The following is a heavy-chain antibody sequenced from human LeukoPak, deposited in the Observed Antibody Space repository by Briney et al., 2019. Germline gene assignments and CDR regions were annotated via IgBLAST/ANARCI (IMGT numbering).Heavy chain of an antibody. V-gene: IGHV4-34*01. CDR1: GGSITDYF. J-gene: IGHJ6*03. CDR2: FSHRGSS. CDR3: ARVGDLFGAHRVRGLPPDYYYMDV. Sequence: SETLSLTCALSGGSITDYFYNWVRQPPGKGLECIGEFSHRGSSSYNPSVKSRVNISVDTSKNQFSLKLTSVTAADTAVYYCARVGDLFGAHRVRGLPPDYYYMDVWGKGTMVTVSS. D-gene: IGHD3-10*01.